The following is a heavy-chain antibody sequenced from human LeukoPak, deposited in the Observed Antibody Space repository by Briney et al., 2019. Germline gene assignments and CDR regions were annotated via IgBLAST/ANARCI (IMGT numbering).Heavy chain of an antibody. J-gene: IGHJ1*01. Sequence: SETLSLTCTVSGGSISSSSYYWGWIRQPPGKGLEWIGNIYYSGSTYYNPSLKSRVTISVDTSKNQFSLKLSSVTAADTAVYYCAREKCSGGSCIAEYFQHWGQGTLVTVSS. V-gene: IGHV4-39*07. CDR2: IYYSGST. CDR1: GGSISSSSYY. D-gene: IGHD2-15*01. CDR3: AREKCSGGSCIAEYFQH.